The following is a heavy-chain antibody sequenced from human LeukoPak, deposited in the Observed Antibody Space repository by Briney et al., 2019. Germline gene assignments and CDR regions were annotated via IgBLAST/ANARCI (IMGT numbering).Heavy chain of an antibody. Sequence: HPGGSLRLSCAASGFTFTTYSMNWVRQAPGKGLEWVSYISSSSSTIYYADSVKGRFTISRDNSKNTLYLQMNSLRAEDTAVYYCAKSWDFWSGYDYWGQGTLVTVSS. CDR2: ISSSSSTI. V-gene: IGHV3-48*01. CDR3: AKSWDFWSGYDY. CDR1: GFTFTTYS. J-gene: IGHJ4*02. D-gene: IGHD3-3*01.